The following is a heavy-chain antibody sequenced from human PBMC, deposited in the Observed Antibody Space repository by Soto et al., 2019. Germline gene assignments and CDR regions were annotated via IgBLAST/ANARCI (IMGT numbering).Heavy chain of an antibody. D-gene: IGHD6-13*01. CDR2: IDPSDSYT. J-gene: IGHJ4*02. Sequence: GESLKISCKGSGYSFTSYWINWVRQMSGKGLEWMGRIDPSDSYTSYSPSFQGHVTISVDKSINTAFLQWSSLKASDTVMFYCARSLYSSNWYYFDYWGQGTLVTVSS. V-gene: IGHV5-10-1*01. CDR1: GYSFTSYW. CDR3: ARSLYSSNWYYFDY.